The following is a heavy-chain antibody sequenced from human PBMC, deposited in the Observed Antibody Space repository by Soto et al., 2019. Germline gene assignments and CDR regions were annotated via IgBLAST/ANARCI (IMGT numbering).Heavy chain of an antibody. D-gene: IGHD3-10*01. V-gene: IGHV4-61*01. J-gene: IGHJ5*02. CDR3: ARGGYYGSGSYYNNWFDP. Sequence: SETLSLTCTVSGGSVSSGSYYWSWIRQPPGKGLEWIGYIYYSGSTNYNPSLKSRVTISVDKSKNQFSLKLSSVTAADTAVYYCARGGYYGSGSYYNNWFDPWGQGTLVTVSS. CDR1: GGSVSSGSYY. CDR2: IYYSGST.